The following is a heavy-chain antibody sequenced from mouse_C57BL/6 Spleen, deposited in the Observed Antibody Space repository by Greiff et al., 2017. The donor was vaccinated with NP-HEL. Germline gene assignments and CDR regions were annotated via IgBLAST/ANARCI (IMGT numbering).Heavy chain of an antibody. J-gene: IGHJ4*01. CDR2: IWSDGST. CDR1: GFSLTSYG. Sequence: QVQLKESGPGLVAPSQSLSITCTVSGFSLTSYGVHWVRQPPGKGLEWLVVIWSDGSTTYNSALKSRRSISNDNSKSRVFLKMNSLQTDDTAMYYCARQGITTVVATDYAMDYWGQGTSVTVSS. V-gene: IGHV2-6-1*01. CDR3: ARQGITTVVATDYAMDY. D-gene: IGHD1-1*01.